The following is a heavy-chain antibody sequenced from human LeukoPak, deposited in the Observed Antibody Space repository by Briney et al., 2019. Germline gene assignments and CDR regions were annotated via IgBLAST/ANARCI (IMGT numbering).Heavy chain of an antibody. D-gene: IGHD2-15*01. CDR2: INENGGET. Sequence: LAGGSLRLSCADSAFSLSPHWMMWIRQAPGKGLEWVASINENGGETYYVDSVKGRFAVSRDNAKNSLSLQMNSLKAEDTAVYYCSYSANGVRWGQGTLVTVSS. CDR3: SYSANGVR. J-gene: IGHJ4*02. V-gene: IGHV3-7*01. CDR1: AFSLSPHW.